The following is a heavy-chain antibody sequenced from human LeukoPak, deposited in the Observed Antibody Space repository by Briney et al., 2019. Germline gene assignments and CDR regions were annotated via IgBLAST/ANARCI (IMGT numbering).Heavy chain of an antibody. CDR3: ARDNTGDSSGWYYYYYYYMGV. V-gene: IGHV1-18*01. CDR2: ISAYNGNT. D-gene: IGHD6-19*01. CDR1: GYTFTIYG. Sequence: GASVKVSCKASGYTFTIYGSSWVRQAPGQGLEWMGWISAYNGNTNYAQKLQGRVTMTTDTSTSTAYMELRSLRSDDTAVYYCARDNTGDSSGWYYYYYYYMGVWGKGTTVTVSS. J-gene: IGHJ6*03.